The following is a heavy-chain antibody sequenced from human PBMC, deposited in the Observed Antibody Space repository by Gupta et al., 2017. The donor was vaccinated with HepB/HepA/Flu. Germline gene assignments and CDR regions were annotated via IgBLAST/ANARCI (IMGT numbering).Heavy chain of an antibody. D-gene: IGHD3-3*01. CDR2: IKQDGSEK. Sequence: EVQLVESGGGLVQPGGSLRLSGAASGFTFSTYWMSWVGQAPGKGLEWVANIKQDGSEKYYVDSVKGRFTISRDNAKNSLYLQMNSLRADDTAVYYCARGPRGVVIHFDYWGQGTLVTVSS. CDR3: ARGPRGVVIHFDY. CDR1: GFTFSTYW. V-gene: IGHV3-7*04. J-gene: IGHJ4*02.